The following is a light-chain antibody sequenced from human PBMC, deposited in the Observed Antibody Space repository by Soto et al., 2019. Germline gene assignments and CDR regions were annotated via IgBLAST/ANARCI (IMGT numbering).Light chain of an antibody. V-gene: IGKV3-20*01. CDR3: QQYDGSLGLT. J-gene: IGKJ4*01. Sequence: EIVLTQSPGTLSLSPGERATLSCRASQSVSSSYLAWYQQKPGQAPRLLIYGASSRATGIPDRFNGSGSGTDFTLTISRLEPEDFAVYYCQQYDGSLGLTFGGGTKVEIK. CDR2: GAS. CDR1: QSVSSSY.